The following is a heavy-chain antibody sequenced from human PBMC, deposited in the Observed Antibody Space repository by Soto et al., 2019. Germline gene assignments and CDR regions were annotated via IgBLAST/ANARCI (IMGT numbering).Heavy chain of an antibody. CDR3: RPSSGTY. Sequence: PGGSLRLSCAASGFSFSSYAMTWVRQAPGKGLEWVSAIDSDASTYYADSVKGRFTISRDKSKGTLYLQISSLRAEDTAVYYCRPSSGTYWGQGTLVTVSS. CDR1: GFSFSSYA. J-gene: IGHJ4*02. V-gene: IGHV3-23*01. D-gene: IGHD3-22*01. CDR2: IDSDAST.